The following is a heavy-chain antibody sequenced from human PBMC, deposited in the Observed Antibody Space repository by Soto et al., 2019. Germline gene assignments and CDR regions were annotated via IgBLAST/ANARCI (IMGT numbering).Heavy chain of an antibody. Sequence: QITLKESGPPLVKPTQTLTLTCTFSGFSLSTGGVGVGWIRQPPGKALEWLALIYWDDDKRYSPSLKSRLTVTKHTSKNQVVLTMTNMDPVDTATYYCAHNRCGGDCLRSYSSHYYYGMDVWGQGTTVTVSS. CDR2: IYWDDDK. CDR1: GFSLSTGGVG. J-gene: IGHJ6*02. D-gene: IGHD2-21*02. CDR3: AHNRCGGDCLRSYSSHYYYGMDV. V-gene: IGHV2-5*02.